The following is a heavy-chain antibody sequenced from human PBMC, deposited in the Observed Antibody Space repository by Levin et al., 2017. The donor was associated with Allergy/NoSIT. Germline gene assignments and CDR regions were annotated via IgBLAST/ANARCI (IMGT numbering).Heavy chain of an antibody. D-gene: IGHD4-11*01. CDR2: ISYDGSNK. CDR1: GFTFSSYA. Sequence: GGSLRLSCAASGFTFSSYAMHWVRQAPGKGLEWVAVISYDGSNKYYADSVKGRFTISRDNSKNTLYLQMNSLRAEDTAVYYCAREAATTNQGGDFDYWGQGTLVTVSS. V-gene: IGHV3-30*04. CDR3: AREAATTNQGGDFDY. J-gene: IGHJ4*02.